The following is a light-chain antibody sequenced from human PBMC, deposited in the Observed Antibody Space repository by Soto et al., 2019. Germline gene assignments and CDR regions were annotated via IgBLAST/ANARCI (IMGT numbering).Light chain of an antibody. CDR2: DAS. J-gene: IGKJ1*01. V-gene: IGKV3-11*01. CDR1: QSVSSY. CDR3: QQRGNCPLT. Sequence: EIVLTQSPATLSLSPGERATLSCRASQSVSSYFAWYQQKPGQAPRLLIYDASNRATGIPARFSGSGSGTDFTLTISSLEPEDFADDDGQQRGNCPLTLGQETEVEIK.